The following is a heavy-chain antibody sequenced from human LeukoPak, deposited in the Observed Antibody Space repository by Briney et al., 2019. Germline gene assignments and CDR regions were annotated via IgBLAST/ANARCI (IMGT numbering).Heavy chain of an antibody. D-gene: IGHD5-24*01. V-gene: IGHV3-7*01. Sequence: PGGSLRLSCVASGFTFSRYWMSWVRQAPGKGLEWVANIKQDGSEKDYVEFVKGRFSISRDNAQNSLYLQMGSLRAEDTAVYYCARDIAMDGDRPWAFDIWGQGRLVTVSS. CDR3: ARDIAMDGDRPWAFDI. CDR2: IKQDGSEK. J-gene: IGHJ3*02. CDR1: GFTFSRYW.